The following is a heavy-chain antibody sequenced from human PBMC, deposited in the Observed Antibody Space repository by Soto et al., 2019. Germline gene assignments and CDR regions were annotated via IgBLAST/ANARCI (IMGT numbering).Heavy chain of an antibody. D-gene: IGHD2-21*02. CDR1: GGSIRTGTYY. Sequence: QLQLQESGPGLVKPSETLSLTCTVSGGSIRTGTYYWDWIRQTPGKGLEWIGSVYYSGSTEYNPSPKSRIPTSFDTSKNHFSLKLNSVTAADTAVYYCVADLAFCGGDCHPGPGNWFGPWGQGSLVTVSS. CDR2: VYYSGST. J-gene: IGHJ5*02. CDR3: VADLAFCGGDCHPGPGNWFGP. V-gene: IGHV4-39*02.